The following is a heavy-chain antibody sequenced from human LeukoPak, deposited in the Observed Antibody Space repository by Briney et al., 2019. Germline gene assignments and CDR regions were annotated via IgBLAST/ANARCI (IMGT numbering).Heavy chain of an antibody. CDR3: ARGILVTVYAAFDY. D-gene: IGHD2-8*01. Sequence: PSETLSLTCGVYGGSFSGYYWTWIRQSPGMGLEWIGEIIYSGSTNYNPSLTSRVTISVDTSKNQFSLGLSSVTAADTAVYYCARGILVTVYAAFDYWGQGTLVTVSS. V-gene: IGHV4-34*01. CDR1: GGSFSGYY. J-gene: IGHJ4*02. CDR2: IIYSGST.